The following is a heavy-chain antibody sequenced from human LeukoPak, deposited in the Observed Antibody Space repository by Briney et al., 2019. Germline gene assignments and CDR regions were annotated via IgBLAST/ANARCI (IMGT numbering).Heavy chain of an antibody. Sequence: PEGSLRLSCTASGFTFSNAWMSWVRQAPGKGLEWVGRIKSKSDGGTTDYAAPVKGRFTISRDDSKNTLYLQMNSLKTEDTAVYYCIRLWFGGFIWGQGTMVSVSS. CDR1: GFTFSNAW. J-gene: IGHJ3*02. CDR3: IRLWFGGFI. CDR2: IKSKSDGGTT. V-gene: IGHV3-15*01. D-gene: IGHD3-10*01.